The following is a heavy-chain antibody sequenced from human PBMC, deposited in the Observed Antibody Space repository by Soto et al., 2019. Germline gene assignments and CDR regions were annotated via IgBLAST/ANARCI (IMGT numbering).Heavy chain of an antibody. Sequence: HITLKESGPMLVKPTQALTLTCTCSGFSLTTSGVGVGWIRQPPGKALEWLALVYWDDDKRYSPSLTNRLTLSRDTSKNQVVLTLTNVDPTDTGTYFCAHKGGFGYPESWGQGIMVTVSS. CDR1: GFSLTTSGVG. CDR2: VYWDDDK. CDR3: AHKGGFGYPES. J-gene: IGHJ5*02. V-gene: IGHV2-5*02. D-gene: IGHD5-18*01.